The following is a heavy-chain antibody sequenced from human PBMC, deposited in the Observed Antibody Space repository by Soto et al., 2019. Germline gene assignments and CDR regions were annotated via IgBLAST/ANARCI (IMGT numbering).Heavy chain of an antibody. CDR3: ARVPDCSSTSCYDYYYYMDV. CDR1: GGTFSSYA. Sequence: SVKVSCKASGGTFSSYAISWVRQAPGQGLEWMGGIIPIFGTANYAQKFQGRVTMTSDTSTSSVYMELSSLRYEDTAVYYCARVPDCSSTSCYDYYYYMDVWGKGTTVTVSS. J-gene: IGHJ6*03. CDR2: IIPIFGTA. D-gene: IGHD2-2*01. V-gene: IGHV1-69*05.